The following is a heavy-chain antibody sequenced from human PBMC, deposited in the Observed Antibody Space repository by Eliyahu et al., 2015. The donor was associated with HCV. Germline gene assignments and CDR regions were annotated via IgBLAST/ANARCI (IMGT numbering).Heavy chain of an antibody. V-gene: IGHV3-49*03. J-gene: IGHJ5*02. CDR3: TRAAMVRGVIMWNWFDP. CDR1: XFTFGDYA. Sequence: EVQLVESGGGLVQPGRSLRLSCTXSXFTFGDYAMSWFRQAPGKGLEWVGFIRSKAYGGTTEYAASVKGRFTISRDDSKSIAYLQMNSLKTEDTAVYYCTRAAMVRGVIMWNWFDPWGQGTLVTVSS. D-gene: IGHD3-10*01. CDR2: IRSKAYGGTT.